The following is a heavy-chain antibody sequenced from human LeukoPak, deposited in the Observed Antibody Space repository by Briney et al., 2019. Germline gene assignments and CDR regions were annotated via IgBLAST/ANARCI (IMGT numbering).Heavy chain of an antibody. CDR1: GGTFSSYT. Sequence: SVKVSCKASGGTFSSYTISWVRQAPGQGLEWMGRIIPILGIANYAQKFQGRVTITADKSTSTAYMELSSLRSEDTAVYYCARVHEPVVVPAAITWFDPWGQGTMVTVSS. V-gene: IGHV1-69*02. CDR3: ARVHEPVVVPAAITWFDP. J-gene: IGHJ5*02. CDR2: IIPILGIA. D-gene: IGHD2-2*02.